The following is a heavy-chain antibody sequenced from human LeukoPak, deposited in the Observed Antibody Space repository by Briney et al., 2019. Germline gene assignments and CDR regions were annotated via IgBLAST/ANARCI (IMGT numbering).Heavy chain of an antibody. D-gene: IGHD3-10*01. Sequence: PGGSLRLSCAASGFTFSSYEMNWVRQAPGKGLEWVSYISSSGSTIYYADSVKGRFTISGDNAKNSLYLQMNSLRAEDTAVYYCARVDGGYYYGSGRANYYYYMDVWGKGTTVTISS. J-gene: IGHJ6*03. CDR1: GFTFSSYE. CDR3: ARVDGGYYYGSGRANYYYYMDV. CDR2: ISSSGSTI. V-gene: IGHV3-48*03.